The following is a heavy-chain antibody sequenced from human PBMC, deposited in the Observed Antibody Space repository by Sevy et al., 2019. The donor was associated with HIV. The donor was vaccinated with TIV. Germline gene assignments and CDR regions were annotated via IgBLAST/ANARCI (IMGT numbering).Heavy chain of an antibody. Sequence: GESLKISCAASGFTFSSYWMHWVRQAPGKGLVWVSRINSDGSSTSYADSVKGRFTISRDNAKNTLYLQMNSLRAEDTAVYYCARDLAYGSGSNPYYYYYYGMDVWGQGTTVTVSS. D-gene: IGHD3-10*01. J-gene: IGHJ6*02. CDR1: GFTFSSYW. V-gene: IGHV3-74*01. CDR2: INSDGSST. CDR3: ARDLAYGSGSNPYYYYYYGMDV.